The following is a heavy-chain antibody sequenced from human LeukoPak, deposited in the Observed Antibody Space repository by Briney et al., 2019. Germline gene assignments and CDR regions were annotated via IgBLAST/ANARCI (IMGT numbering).Heavy chain of an antibody. J-gene: IGHJ6*04. D-gene: IGHD6-13*01. Sequence: SETLSLTCAVYGGSFSGYYWSWIRQPPGKGLEWIGEINHSGSTNYNPSLKSRVTISVDTSKNQFSLKLSSVTATDTAVYYCASQNPGIAAAGSYYGMDVWGKGTTVTVSS. CDR2: INHSGST. CDR3: ASQNPGIAAAGSYYGMDV. V-gene: IGHV4-34*01. CDR1: GGSFSGYY.